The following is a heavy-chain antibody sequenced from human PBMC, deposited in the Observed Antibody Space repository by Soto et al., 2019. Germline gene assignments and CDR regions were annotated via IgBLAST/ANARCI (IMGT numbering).Heavy chain of an antibody. CDR2: IYSGGST. Sequence: GGSLRLSCAASGFTVSSNYMSWVRQAPGKGLEWVSVIYSGGSTYYADSVKGRFTISRHNSKNTLYLQMNSLRAEDTAVYYCARMAYSSSWYDWGNYYYYYYMDVWGKGTTVTVSS. D-gene: IGHD6-13*01. J-gene: IGHJ6*03. CDR3: ARMAYSSSWYDWGNYYYYYYMDV. V-gene: IGHV3-53*04. CDR1: GFTVSSNY.